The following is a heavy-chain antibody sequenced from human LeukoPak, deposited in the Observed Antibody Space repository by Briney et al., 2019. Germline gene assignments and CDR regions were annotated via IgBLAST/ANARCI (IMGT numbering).Heavy chain of an antibody. D-gene: IGHD4-17*01. Sequence: PGGSLRLSCVASGFTFSSYWMTWVRQAPGKGLEWVSYISSSGDTMYYADSVKGRFSISRDNAKNSLYLQMNSLRAEDTAVYYCARDVDGDGWFDPWGQGTLVTVSS. V-gene: IGHV3-48*04. CDR2: ISSSGDTM. J-gene: IGHJ5*02. CDR3: ARDVDGDGWFDP. CDR1: GFTFSSYW.